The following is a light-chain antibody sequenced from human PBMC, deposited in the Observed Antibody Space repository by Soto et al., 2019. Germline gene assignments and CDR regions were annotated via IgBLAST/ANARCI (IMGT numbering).Light chain of an antibody. Sequence: QSVLTQPPSASGTPGQRVTFSCSGGRSNIGSNYVFWYQQFPGTAPKLLIYRNNQRPSGVPDRFSGSKSGTSASLAISGLRSEDEADYYCTSWDDSRYHVVFGGGTQLTVL. CDR2: RNN. J-gene: IGLJ2*01. CDR3: TSWDDSRYHVV. V-gene: IGLV1-47*01. CDR1: RSNIGSNY.